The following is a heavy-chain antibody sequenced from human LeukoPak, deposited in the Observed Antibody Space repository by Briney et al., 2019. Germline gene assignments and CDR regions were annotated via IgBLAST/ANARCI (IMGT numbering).Heavy chain of an antibody. D-gene: IGHD6-13*01. V-gene: IGHV4-34*01. CDR2: INHSGST. CDR1: GGSFSGYY. Sequence: SETLSLTCAVYGGSFSGYYWSWIRQPPGKGLEWIGEINHSGSTKYNPSLKSRVTISVDKSKNQFSLKLSSVTAADTAVYYCARKISAAGSRWFDPWGQGTLVTVSS. J-gene: IGHJ5*02. CDR3: ARKISAAGSRWFDP.